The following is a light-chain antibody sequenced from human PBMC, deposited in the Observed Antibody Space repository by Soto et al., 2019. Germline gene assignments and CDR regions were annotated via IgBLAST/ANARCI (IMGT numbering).Light chain of an antibody. V-gene: IGLV2-14*03. J-gene: IGLJ2*01. CDR2: DVN. Sequence: QSALTQPASMSGSPGQSITISCTGTSSDVGGYNYVSWYRQHPGKAHKLMIYDVNNRPSGVSNRFSGSKSGNTASLTISGLQAEDEADYYCSSHSSSSTLVVFGGGTKLTVL. CDR1: SSDVGGYNY. CDR3: SSHSSSSTLVV.